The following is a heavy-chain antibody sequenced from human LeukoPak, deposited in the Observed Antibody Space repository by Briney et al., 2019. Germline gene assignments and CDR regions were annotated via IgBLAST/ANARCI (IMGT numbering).Heavy chain of an antibody. V-gene: IGHV3-11*01. CDR1: GFTFSDYY. CDR3: AKVSSSSWYWRSFFDY. D-gene: IGHD6-13*01. J-gene: IGHJ4*02. CDR2: ISSSGSTI. Sequence: GGSLRLSCAASGFTFSDYYMSWIRQAPGKGLEWVSYISSSGSTIYYADSVKGRFTISRDNAKNSLYLQMNSLRAEDTAVYYCAKVSSSSWYWRSFFDYWGQGTLVTVSS.